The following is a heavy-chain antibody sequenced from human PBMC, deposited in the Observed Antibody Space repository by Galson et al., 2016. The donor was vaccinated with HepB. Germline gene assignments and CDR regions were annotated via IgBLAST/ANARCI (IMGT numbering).Heavy chain of an antibody. J-gene: IGHJ4*02. D-gene: IGHD2-2*01. CDR2: TYYRTEWRY. CDR3: VKSDQLGRGFVT. V-gene: IGHV6-1*01. CDR1: GDSVSNNIDG. Sequence: CAISGDSVSNNIDGWNWIRQSPSRGLEWLGRTYYRTEWRYDYATSLLSRISINPDTSKNQFSLHLNFVTPEDTGVYYCVKSDQLGRGFVTWGQGTLVTVSS.